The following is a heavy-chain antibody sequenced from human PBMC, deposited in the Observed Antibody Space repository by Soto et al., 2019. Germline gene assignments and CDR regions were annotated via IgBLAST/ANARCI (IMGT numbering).Heavy chain of an antibody. Sequence: SETLSLTCTVSGGSISSGDYYWSWIRQPPGKGLEWIGYIYYSGSTYYNPSLKSRVTISVDTSKNQFSLKLSSVTAADTAVYYCARGGYDFWSGYHYYFDYWGQGTLVTVSS. CDR1: GGSISSGDYY. CDR3: ARGGYDFWSGYHYYFDY. J-gene: IGHJ4*02. CDR2: IYYSGST. D-gene: IGHD3-3*01. V-gene: IGHV4-30-4*01.